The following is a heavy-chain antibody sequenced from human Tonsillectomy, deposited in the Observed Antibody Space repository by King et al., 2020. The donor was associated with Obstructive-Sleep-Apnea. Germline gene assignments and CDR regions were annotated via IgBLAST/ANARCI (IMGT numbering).Heavy chain of an antibody. J-gene: IGHJ6*02. Sequence: VQLQESGPGLVKPSETLSLTCTVSGGSISSYYWSWIRQPPGKGLEWIGYIYYTGSTNYNPSLKSRVTMSVDTSKNQFSLKLTSVTAADTAVYYCAGLGPRGGYTSLHYYGMDVWGQGTTVTVSS. CDR2: IYYTGST. D-gene: IGHD5-24*01. V-gene: IGHV4-59*08. CDR1: GGSISSYY. CDR3: AGLGPRGGYTSLHYYGMDV.